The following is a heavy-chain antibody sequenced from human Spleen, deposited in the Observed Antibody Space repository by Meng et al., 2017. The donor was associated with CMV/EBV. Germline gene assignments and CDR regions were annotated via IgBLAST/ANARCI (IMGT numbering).Heavy chain of an antibody. CDR2: MREDGNQK. CDR1: GFMFNSYG. CDR3: AKEGSVGSVAAH. D-gene: IGHD6-6*01. J-gene: IGHJ4*02. Sequence: CAASGFMFNSYGMHWVRQAPGKGLEWVAFMREDGNQKHYSNSVKGRFTISKDISKNTLFLQMNGLRPDDTAVYYCAKEGSVGSVAAHWGQGELVTVSS. V-gene: IGHV3-30*02.